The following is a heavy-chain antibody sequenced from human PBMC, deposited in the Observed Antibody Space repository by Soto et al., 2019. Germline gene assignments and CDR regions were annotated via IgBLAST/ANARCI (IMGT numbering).Heavy chain of an antibody. J-gene: IGHJ4*02. D-gene: IGHD5-12*01. CDR1: GYIFTSYW. V-gene: IGHV5-10-1*01. Sequence: PGESLKISCKVSGYIFTSYWISWVRQMPGKGLEYMGKIDPSDSYTNYSPAFQGHVTISGDRSTSTVYLQWSSLKASDTGMFYCARHSGHNYYLEYRGQGALVTVPS. CDR3: ARHSGHNYYLEY. CDR2: IDPSDSYT.